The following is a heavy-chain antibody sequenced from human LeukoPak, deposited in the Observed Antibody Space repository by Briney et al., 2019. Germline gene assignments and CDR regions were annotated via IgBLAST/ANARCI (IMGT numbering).Heavy chain of an antibody. D-gene: IGHD2-2*02. CDR2: IDHSGST. Sequence: SETLSLTCAVSGGSFSGYYWSWIRQPPGKGLEWIGEIDHSGSTNYNPSLKSRVTISVDTSKNQFSLKLSSVTAADTAVYYCARGGTRPAEYQLLYGRLNYYYYYMDVWGKGTTVTVSS. CDR3: ARGGTRPAEYQLLYGRLNYYYYYMDV. CDR1: GGSFSGYY. V-gene: IGHV4-34*01. J-gene: IGHJ6*03.